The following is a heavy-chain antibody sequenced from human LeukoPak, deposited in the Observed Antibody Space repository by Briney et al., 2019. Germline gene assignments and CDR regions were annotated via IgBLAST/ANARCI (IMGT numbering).Heavy chain of an antibody. CDR2: INPNSGGT. CDR1: GYTFTGYY. CDR3: ASRYEFGAFDI. D-gene: IGHD2-2*01. J-gene: IGHJ3*02. Sequence: ASVKVSCKASGYTFTGYYMHWVRQAPGQGLEWMGWINPNSGGTNYAQTFQGRVTMTRDTSISTAYLELSRLRSDDTAVYYCASRYEFGAFDIWGQGTMVTVSS. V-gene: IGHV1-2*02.